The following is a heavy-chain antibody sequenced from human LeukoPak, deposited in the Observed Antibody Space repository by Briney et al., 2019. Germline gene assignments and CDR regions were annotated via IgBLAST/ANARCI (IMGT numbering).Heavy chain of an antibody. Sequence: GGSLRLSCAASGFTFSSYDMHWVRQAPGKGLEWVAVISYDGSNKYYADSVKGRFTISRDNSKNTLYLQMNSLRAEDTAVYYCAKSSDMRDTWGQGTLVTVSS. V-gene: IGHV3-30*18. CDR1: GFTFSSYD. J-gene: IGHJ5*02. CDR2: ISYDGSNK. D-gene: IGHD2-15*01. CDR3: AKSSDMRDT.